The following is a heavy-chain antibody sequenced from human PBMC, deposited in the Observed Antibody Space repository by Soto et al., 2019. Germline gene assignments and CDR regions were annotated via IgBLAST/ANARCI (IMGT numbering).Heavy chain of an antibody. D-gene: IGHD2-15*01. J-gene: IGHJ5*01. CDR3: ARSGGICSGGSCYPNWFDS. CDR2: ISAGGST. CDR1: GFTFSSYA. Sequence: GGSLRLSCAASGFTFSSYAMNWVRQAPGKGLDWVSTISAGGSTFYADSVKGQFTISRDNSKRTLYLQMNSLRADDTAVYYCARSGGICSGGSCYPNWFDSRGQGTLVTVSS. V-gene: IGHV3-23*01.